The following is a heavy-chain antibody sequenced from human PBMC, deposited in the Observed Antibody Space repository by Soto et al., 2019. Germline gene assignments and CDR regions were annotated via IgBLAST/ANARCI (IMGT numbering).Heavy chain of an antibody. CDR1: GFTFSIYG. Sequence: GGSLRLSCAASGFTFSIYGMHWFRQAPGKGLEWVAVIWYDGSNKYYADSVKGRFTISRDNSKNTLYLQMNSLRAEDTAVYYCATSPGVVVVAATDAFDIWGQGTMVTVSS. D-gene: IGHD2-15*01. CDR3: ATSPGVVVVAATDAFDI. CDR2: IWYDGSNK. V-gene: IGHV3-33*01. J-gene: IGHJ3*02.